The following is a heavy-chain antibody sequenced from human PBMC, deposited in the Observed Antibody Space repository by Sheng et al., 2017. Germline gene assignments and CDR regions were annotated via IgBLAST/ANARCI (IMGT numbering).Heavy chain of an antibody. CDR2: IYHSGST. CDR1: GYSISSGYY. J-gene: IGHJ3*02. V-gene: IGHV4-38-2*02. CDR3: ARELVYGAFDY. Sequence: QVQLQESGPGLVKPSETLSLTCAVSGYSISSGYYWGWIRQPPGKGLEWIGSIYHSGSTYYNPSLKSRVTISVDTSKNQFSLKLSSVTAADTAVYYCARELVYGAFDYLGPRGQVVTVSS. D-gene: IGHD1-20*01.